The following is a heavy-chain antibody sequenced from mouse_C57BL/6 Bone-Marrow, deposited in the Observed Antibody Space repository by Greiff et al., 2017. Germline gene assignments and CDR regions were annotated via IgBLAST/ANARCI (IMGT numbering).Heavy chain of an antibody. V-gene: IGHV1-5*01. CDR2: IYPGNSDT. CDR3: TSYYGSSYVWFAY. J-gene: IGHJ3*01. D-gene: IGHD1-1*01. CDR1: GYTFTSYW. Sequence: VQLQQSGTVLARPGASVKMSCKTSGYTFTSYWMHWVKQRPGQGLEWIGAIYPGNSDTSYNQKFKGKAKLTAVTSASTAYMELSSLTNEDSAVXYGTSYYGSSYVWFAYWGQGTLVTVSA.